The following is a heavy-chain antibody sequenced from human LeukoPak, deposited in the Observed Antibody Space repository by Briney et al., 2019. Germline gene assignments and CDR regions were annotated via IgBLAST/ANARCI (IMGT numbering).Heavy chain of an antibody. CDR3: ARQTGSGLFILP. CDR1: GVSISSSNSY. Sequence: SETLSLTCTVSGVSISSSNSYWGWIRQPPGKGLEWIGSIYYSGNTYYNASIKSQVSISIDTSKNQFSLRLTSVTAADTAVYYCARQTGSGLFILPGGQGTLVTVSS. J-gene: IGHJ4*02. D-gene: IGHD3/OR15-3a*01. CDR2: IYYSGNT. V-gene: IGHV4-39*01.